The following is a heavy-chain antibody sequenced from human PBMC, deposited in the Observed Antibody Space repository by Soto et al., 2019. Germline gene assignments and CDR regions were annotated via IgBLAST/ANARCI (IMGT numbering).Heavy chain of an antibody. Sequence: SETLSLTCTVSGGSISSYYWSWIRQPPGKGLEWIGYIYYSGSTNYNPSLKSRVTISVDTSKNQFSLKLSSVTAADTAVYYCARLYENIVKLHAFDLWGQGTMVPVSS. CDR1: GGSISSYY. D-gene: IGHD5-12*01. J-gene: IGHJ3*01. CDR2: IYYSGST. V-gene: IGHV4-59*08. CDR3: ARLYENIVKLHAFDL.